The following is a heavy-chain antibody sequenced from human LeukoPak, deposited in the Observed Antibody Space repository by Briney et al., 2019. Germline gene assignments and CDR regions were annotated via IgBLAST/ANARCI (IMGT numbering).Heavy chain of an antibody. V-gene: IGHV3-74*01. CDR1: GFTFSSYW. J-gene: IGHJ4*02. Sequence: GGSLRLSCAASGFTFSSYWMHWVRQALGKGLVWVSRINSDGCSTSYADSVKGRFTISRDNAKNTLYLQMNSLRAEDTAVYSCARVMSVYDFWSGYGNWGQGTLVTVSS. D-gene: IGHD3-3*01. CDR2: INSDGCST. CDR3: ARVMSVYDFWSGYGN.